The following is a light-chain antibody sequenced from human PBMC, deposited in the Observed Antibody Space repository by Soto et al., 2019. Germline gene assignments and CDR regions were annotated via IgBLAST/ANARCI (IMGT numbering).Light chain of an antibody. J-gene: IGKJ1*01. Sequence: EIVLPKSPGTLSLSPGESSTLSCMASQTVSSIYLAWYPTKPGQAPRLLICGESSRATGIPDRFSGSGSGKDGNLTLSRLEPEEGAVDYCQPYGSSHRTVGQGSEVDVK. CDR3: QPYGSSHRT. CDR2: GES. V-gene: IGKV3-20*01. CDR1: QTVSSIY.